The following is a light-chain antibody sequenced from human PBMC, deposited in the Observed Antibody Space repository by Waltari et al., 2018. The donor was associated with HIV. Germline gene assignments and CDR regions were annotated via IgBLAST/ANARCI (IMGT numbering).Light chain of an antibody. V-gene: IGLV1-47*01. CDR1: SSNIGSYY. CDR2: RNK. Sequence: QSVLTQPPSASGTPGQRVTISCSGSSSNIGSYYVYWYQPLPGTAPKLLIYRNKQRPSGVPDRFPGSKSGTSASLAISGRRSEDEADYYCAAWADSLSAVVFGGGTKLTVL. CDR3: AAWADSLSAVV. J-gene: IGLJ2*01.